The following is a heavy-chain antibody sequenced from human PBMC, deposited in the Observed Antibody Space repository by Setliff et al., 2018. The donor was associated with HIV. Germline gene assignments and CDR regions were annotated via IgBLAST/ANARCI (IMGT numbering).Heavy chain of an antibody. CDR3: ARDDPTSDYYFDY. Sequence: SETLSLTCTVSGGSISSYYWSWLRQPPGKGLEWIGAIYYSGNTYYNPTLKSRVTMSVDTSKNQFSLRLSSVTAADTAIYYCARDDPTSDYYFDYWGQGTLVTVSS. D-gene: IGHD3-10*01. CDR1: GGSISSYY. J-gene: IGHJ4*02. V-gene: IGHV4-59*12. CDR2: IYYSGNT.